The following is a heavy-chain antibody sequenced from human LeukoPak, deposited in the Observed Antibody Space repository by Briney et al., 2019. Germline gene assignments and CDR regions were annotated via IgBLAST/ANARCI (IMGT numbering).Heavy chain of an antibody. V-gene: IGHV1-69*02. Sequence: ASVKVSCKASGYTFTGYYMHWVRQAPGQGLEWMGRIIPILGIEDYAQKFQGRVTITADKSTSTAYMELSSLRSEDTAVYYCARSEMATIAADYWGQGTLVTVSS. CDR1: GYTFTGYY. J-gene: IGHJ4*02. CDR2: IIPILGIE. CDR3: ARSEMATIAADY. D-gene: IGHD5-24*01.